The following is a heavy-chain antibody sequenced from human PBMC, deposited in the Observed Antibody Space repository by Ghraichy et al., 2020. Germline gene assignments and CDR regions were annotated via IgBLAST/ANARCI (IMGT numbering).Heavy chain of an antibody. D-gene: IGHD3-22*01. Sequence: GESLRLSCAASGFTVSSNYMSWVRQAPGKGLEWVSVIYSGGSTYYADSVKGRFTISRDNSKNTLYLQMNSLRAEDTAVYYCARDLYDSSGYYYEWGQGTLVTVSS. V-gene: IGHV3-53*01. CDR3: ARDLYDSSGYYYE. CDR1: GFTVSSNY. J-gene: IGHJ4*02. CDR2: IYSGGST.